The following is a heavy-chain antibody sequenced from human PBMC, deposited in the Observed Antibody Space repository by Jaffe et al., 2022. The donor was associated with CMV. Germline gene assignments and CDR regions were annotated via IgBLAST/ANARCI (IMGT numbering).Heavy chain of an antibody. J-gene: IGHJ5*02. CDR3: ASLGRANDYGDYGWFDP. D-gene: IGHD4-17*01. Sequence: QVQLVQSGAEVKKPGASVKVSCKASGYTFTSYDINWVRQATGQGLEWMGWMNPNSGNTGYAQKFQGRVTMTRNTSISTAYMELSSLRSEDTAVYYCASLGRANDYGDYGWFDPWGQGTLVTVSS. V-gene: IGHV1-8*01. CDR1: GYTFTSYD. CDR2: MNPNSGNT.